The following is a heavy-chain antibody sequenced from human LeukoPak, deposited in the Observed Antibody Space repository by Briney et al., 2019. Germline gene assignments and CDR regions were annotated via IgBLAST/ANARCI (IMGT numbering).Heavy chain of an antibody. Sequence: SENLSLTCAVYGGSLSGYYWSWLRQPPGKGLEWIGEITHSGSTNPSLKSRVTISVDTSKNQFSLKLNSVTAAETAVYYCARHYYDSSVFYAFDIWGQGTMVTVSS. D-gene: IGHD3-22*01. J-gene: IGHJ3*02. CDR3: ARHYYDSSVFYAFDI. CDR2: ITHSGST. V-gene: IGHV4-34*01. CDR1: GGSLSGYY.